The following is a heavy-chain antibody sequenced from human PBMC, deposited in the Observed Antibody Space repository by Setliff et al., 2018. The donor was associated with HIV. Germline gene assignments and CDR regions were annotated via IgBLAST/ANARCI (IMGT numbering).Heavy chain of an antibody. Sequence: ASVKVSCKASAYTFTDYYMHWVRQAPGQGLEWMGWINPNSGDTNYAQKFQGRVTMTRDTSIKTAYMELSSLRSDDTAVYFCARSPLDYDGSDYYYRYFDLWGVGTLVTVSS. CDR2: INPNSGDT. CDR1: AYTFTDYY. CDR3: ARSPLDYDGSDYYYRYFDL. V-gene: IGHV1-2*02. J-gene: IGHJ4*02. D-gene: IGHD3-22*01.